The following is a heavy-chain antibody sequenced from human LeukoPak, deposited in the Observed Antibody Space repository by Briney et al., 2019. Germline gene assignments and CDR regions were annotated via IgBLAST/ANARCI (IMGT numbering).Heavy chain of an antibody. Sequence: PGGSLRLSCAASGFTFSSYEMNWVRQAPGKGLEWVSYISSSGSTIYYADSVKGRFTISRDNAKNSLYLQMNSLRAEDTAVYYCARDSPVWLPPPDYYYYGMDVWGQGTTVTVSS. CDR3: ARDSPVWLPPPDYYYYGMDV. V-gene: IGHV3-48*03. CDR1: GFTFSSYE. CDR2: ISSSGSTI. J-gene: IGHJ6*02. D-gene: IGHD5-24*01.